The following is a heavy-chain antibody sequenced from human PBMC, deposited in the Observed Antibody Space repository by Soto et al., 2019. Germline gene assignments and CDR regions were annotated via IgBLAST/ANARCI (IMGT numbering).Heavy chain of an antibody. CDR3: ARDSLMSSIAAAFSGMDV. Sequence: GGSLRLSCAASGFTFSSYWMHWVRQAPGKGLVWVSRINSDGSSTSYADSVKGRFTISRDNAKNTLYLQMNSLRAEDTAVYYCARDSLMSSIAAAFSGMDVWGQGTTVTVSS. D-gene: IGHD6-13*01. J-gene: IGHJ6*02. CDR2: INSDGSST. V-gene: IGHV3-74*01. CDR1: GFTFSSYW.